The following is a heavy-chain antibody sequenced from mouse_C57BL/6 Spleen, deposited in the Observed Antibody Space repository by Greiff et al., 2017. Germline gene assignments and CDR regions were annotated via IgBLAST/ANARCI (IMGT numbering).Heavy chain of an antibody. CDR2: ISDGGSYT. V-gene: IGHV5-4*01. Sequence: EVKVVESGAGLVKPGASLKLSCAASGFTFSSYSMSWVRQTPEKGLEWFATISDGGSYTYYPGNVKGRFTIARDNATNTLYLQLSRLKSEDTAVYYCAREGGGDYVDYWGQGTTLTVSS. CDR1: GFTFSSYS. CDR3: AREGGGDYVDY. J-gene: IGHJ2*01.